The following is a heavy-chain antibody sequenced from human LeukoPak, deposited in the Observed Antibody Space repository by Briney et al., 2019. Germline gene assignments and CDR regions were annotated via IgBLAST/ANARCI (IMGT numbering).Heavy chain of an antibody. J-gene: IGHJ3*02. Sequence: GGSLRLSCAASGFILSSYWMSWVRQAPGKGLEWVANINQDGSERYYVDSVKGRFTISRDNAKNSLYLQMNSLRAEDTAVYYCARDPDDYVWGSCRRGAFDIWGQGTMVTVSS. CDR3: ARDPDDYVWGSCRRGAFDI. CDR2: INQDGSER. V-gene: IGHV3-7*03. CDR1: GFILSSYW. D-gene: IGHD3-16*02.